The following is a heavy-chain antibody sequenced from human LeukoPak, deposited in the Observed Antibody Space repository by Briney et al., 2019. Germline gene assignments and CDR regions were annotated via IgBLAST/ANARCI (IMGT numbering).Heavy chain of an antibody. CDR1: GFTFNNFG. V-gene: IGHV3-30*02. D-gene: IGHD6-19*01. CDR2: ISYDGSDK. J-gene: IGHJ4*02. CDR3: VKDLHSGWSFDY. Sequence: PGGSLRLSCAASGFTFNNFGLHWVRQAPGKGLEWVAFISYDGSDKNCVDSVQGRFIISRDNFKNTLYLQMNSLRVDDTAVYYCVKDLHSGWSFDYWGQGILVTVSS.